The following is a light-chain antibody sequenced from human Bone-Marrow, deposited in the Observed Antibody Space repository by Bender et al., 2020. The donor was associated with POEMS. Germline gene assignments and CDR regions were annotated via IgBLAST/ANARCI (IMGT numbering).Light chain of an antibody. CDR1: RGDVGGYNL. V-gene: IGLV2-14*02. CDR2: EVT. Sequence: QSALTQPASVSGSPGQSITISCTGTRGDVGGYNLVSWYQQLPGKPPQLIIYEVTKRPSGVPDRFSASKSGNTASLTVSGLQAEDEADYYCSSYLNNSTYVFGTGTKVTVL. CDR3: SSYLNNSTYV. J-gene: IGLJ1*01.